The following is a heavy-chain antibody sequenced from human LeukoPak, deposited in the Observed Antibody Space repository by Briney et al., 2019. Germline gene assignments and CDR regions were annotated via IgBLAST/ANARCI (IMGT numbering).Heavy chain of an antibody. J-gene: IGHJ4*02. CDR2: IVGDTVT. CDR3: SRDSNIAVALDN. Sequence: PGGSLRLSCAASGFTFNSYAMSWVRQAPGKGLEWVSAIVGDTVTFYTDSVRGRFTISRDNSKNTLYLQMNSLRAEDTAMYYCSRDSNIAVALDNWGQGTLVTVSS. CDR1: GFTFNSYA. D-gene: IGHD6-19*01. V-gene: IGHV3-23*01.